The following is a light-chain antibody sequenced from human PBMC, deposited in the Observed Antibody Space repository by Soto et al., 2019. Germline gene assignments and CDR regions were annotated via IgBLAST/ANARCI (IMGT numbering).Light chain of an antibody. CDR3: QQYNDWPLT. J-gene: IGKJ4*01. Sequence: EILMTQSPATLSVSPGEGLTLSCRASQSISRTLAWYQQRPGQAPRLLIYGASSRATGVPARFSGSGSGTEFTLTISSPQSEDFAVYYCQQYNDWPLTFGGGTKVDIK. CDR2: GAS. CDR1: QSISRT. V-gene: IGKV3-15*01.